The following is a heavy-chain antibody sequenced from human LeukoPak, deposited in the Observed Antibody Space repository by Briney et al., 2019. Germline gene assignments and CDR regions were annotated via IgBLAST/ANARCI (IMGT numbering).Heavy chain of an antibody. J-gene: IGHJ6*02. V-gene: IGHV1-69*13. D-gene: IGHD5-18*01. Sequence: ASVKVSCKASGGTFSTYAISWVRQAPGQGLEWMGGIIPIFGTANYAQKFQGRVTITADESTSTAYMELSSLRSEDTAVYYCARDLALDTAMVYYYYGMDVWGQGTTVTVSS. CDR3: ARDLALDTAMVYYYYGMDV. CDR1: GGTFSTYA. CDR2: IIPIFGTA.